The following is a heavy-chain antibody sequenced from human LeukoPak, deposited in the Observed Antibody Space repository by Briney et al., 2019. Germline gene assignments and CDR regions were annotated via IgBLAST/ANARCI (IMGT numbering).Heavy chain of an antibody. CDR1: GDSISSYY. J-gene: IGHJ4*02. D-gene: IGHD6-13*01. CDR2: IDHSGST. Sequence: PSETLSLTGTVSGDSISSYYWSWIRQPPGKGLEWIGYIDHSGSTNYNPSLKSRVTISADTSKDQLSLKLASVTAADTAVYYCATGYSSTWYYFDYWGQGTLVTVSS. V-gene: IGHV4-59*01. CDR3: ATGYSSTWYYFDY.